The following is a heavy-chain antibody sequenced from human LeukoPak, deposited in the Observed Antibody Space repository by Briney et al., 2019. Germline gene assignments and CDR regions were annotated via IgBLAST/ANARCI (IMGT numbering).Heavy chain of an antibody. V-gene: IGHV4-59*01. CDR1: GGSISSYY. CDR2: IYYSGST. J-gene: IGHJ4*02. Sequence: SETLSLTCTVSGGSISSYYWSWIRQPPGKGLEWIGYIYYSGSTNYNPSLKSRVTISVDTSKNQLSLKLSSVTAADTAVYYCARGQGGQYFDHWGQGTLVTVSS. CDR3: ARGQGGQYFDH. D-gene: IGHD1-26*01.